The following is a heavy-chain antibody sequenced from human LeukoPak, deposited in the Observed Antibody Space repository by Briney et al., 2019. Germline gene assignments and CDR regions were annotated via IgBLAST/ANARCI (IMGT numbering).Heavy chain of an antibody. CDR3: ARAPEYYYGSGSYASWFDP. Sequence: SETLSLTCTVSGGSISSSSYYWGWIRQPPGKGLEWIGSIYYSGSTYYNPSLKSRVTISVDTSKNQFSLKLSSVTAADTAVYYCARAPEYYYGSGSYASWFDPWGQGTLVTVSS. J-gene: IGHJ5*02. CDR1: GGSISSSSYY. CDR2: IYYSGST. D-gene: IGHD3-10*01. V-gene: IGHV4-39*07.